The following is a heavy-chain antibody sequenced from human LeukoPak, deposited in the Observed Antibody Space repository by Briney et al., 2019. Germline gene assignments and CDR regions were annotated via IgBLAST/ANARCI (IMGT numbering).Heavy chain of an antibody. V-gene: IGHV4-4*07. CDR1: GGSISSYY. Sequence: SETLSLTCTVSGGSISSYYWSWIRQPAGKGLEWIGRIYTSGSTNYSPSLKSRVTMSVDTSKNQFSLKLSSVTAADTAVYYCARDPRPYGDVIWYFDLWGRGTLVTVSS. CDR3: ARDPRPYGDVIWYFDL. J-gene: IGHJ2*01. CDR2: IYTSGST. D-gene: IGHD4-17*01.